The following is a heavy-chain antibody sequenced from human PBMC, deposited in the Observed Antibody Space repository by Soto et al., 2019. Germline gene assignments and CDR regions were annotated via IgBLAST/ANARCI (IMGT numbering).Heavy chain of an antibody. Sequence: SETLSLTCTVSGGSISSGGYYWSWIRQHPGKGLEWIGYIYYSGSTYYNPSLKSRVTISVDTSKNQFSLKLSSVTAADTAVYYCARGQNDFWSGYGFDPWGQGXLVTVYS. J-gene: IGHJ5*02. D-gene: IGHD3-3*01. CDR3: ARGQNDFWSGYGFDP. CDR1: GGSISSGGYY. V-gene: IGHV4-31*03. CDR2: IYYSGST.